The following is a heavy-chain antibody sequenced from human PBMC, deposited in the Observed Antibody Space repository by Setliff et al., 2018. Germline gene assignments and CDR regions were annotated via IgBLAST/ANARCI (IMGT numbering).Heavy chain of an antibody. J-gene: IGHJ5*02. V-gene: IGHV4-59*11. CDR1: PGSISRHY. Sequence: SETLSLTCTVSPGSISRHYWSWFRQAPGKGLEWIGYRHDNGERDYNPSLGSRVTISVDTSKNQFSLKLTSVTPADTAVYFCAREGTPGPTNGNWFDPWGQGLLVTVSS. CDR3: AREGTPGPTNGNWFDP. CDR2: RHDNGER. D-gene: IGHD1-26*01.